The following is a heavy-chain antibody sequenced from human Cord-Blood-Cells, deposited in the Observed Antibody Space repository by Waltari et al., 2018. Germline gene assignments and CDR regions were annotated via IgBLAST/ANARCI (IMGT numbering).Heavy chain of an antibody. CDR1: GYTFTRSV. CDR2: MNPNSGNT. J-gene: IGHJ3*02. CDR3: ARGRLGIGPDAFDI. V-gene: IGHV1-8*01. D-gene: IGHD3-16*01. Sequence: VQLVQSGAEVKKPGASVTVSCKASGYTFTRSVINWGRQATGQGLEWMGRMNPNSGNTGYAQKFQGRVTMTRNTSISTAYMELSSLRSEDTAVYYCARGRLGIGPDAFDIWGQGTMVTVSS.